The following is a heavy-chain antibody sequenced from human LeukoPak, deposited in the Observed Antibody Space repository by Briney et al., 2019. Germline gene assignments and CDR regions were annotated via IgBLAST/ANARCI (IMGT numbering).Heavy chain of an antibody. CDR3: TTDSLYILTGYYDY. Sequence: TAGGSLRLSCAASGFTFSNAWMSWVRQAPGKGLEWVGRIKSKTDGGTTDYAAPVKGRFTISRDDSKNTLYLQMNSLKTEDTAVYYCTTDSLYILTGYYDYWGQGTLVTVSS. CDR2: IKSKTDGGTT. V-gene: IGHV3-15*01. J-gene: IGHJ4*02. D-gene: IGHD3-9*01. CDR1: GFTFSNAW.